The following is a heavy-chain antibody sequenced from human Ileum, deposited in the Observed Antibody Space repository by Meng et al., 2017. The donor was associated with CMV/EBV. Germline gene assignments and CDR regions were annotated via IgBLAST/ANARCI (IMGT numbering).Heavy chain of an antibody. CDR3: SRVGLSSYYHGMDV. J-gene: IGHJ6*02. CDR1: GGSISSYY. V-gene: IGHV4-59*01. D-gene: IGHD2/OR15-2a*01. CDR2: IYYSGST. Sequence: SETLSLTCTVSGGSISSYYWSWNRQHPGKGLEWIGYIYYSGSTNYNPSLKSRVTISVDTSKNQFSLKLRSLTAADPAVYYCSRVGLSSYYHGMDVWGQGTTVTVSS.